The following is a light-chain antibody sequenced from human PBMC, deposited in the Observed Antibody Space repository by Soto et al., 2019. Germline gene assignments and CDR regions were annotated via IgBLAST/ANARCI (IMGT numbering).Light chain of an antibody. J-gene: IGKJ5*01. CDR2: LAS. CDR3: MQALQIPIT. CDR1: WSRLDIYDRHNY. Sequence: IVMTQTPLSVRVTXGEPASICSRTKWSRLDIYDRHNYWDWALQKRGXXPQXXXFLASSRANGGPDRFSGSGSGTDFTRRISRGEAEDVGVYYGMQALQIPITFGQGTRLEIK. V-gene: IGKV2-28*01.